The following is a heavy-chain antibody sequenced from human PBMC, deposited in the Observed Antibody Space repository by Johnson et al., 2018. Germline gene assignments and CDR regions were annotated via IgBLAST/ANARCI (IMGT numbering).Heavy chain of an antibody. CDR1: GGTFISYA. D-gene: IGHD6-19*01. CDR3: AKDSYSSGERSAFDI. CDR2: IIPILGTS. V-gene: IGHV1-69*11. J-gene: IGHJ3*02. Sequence: QVQLVQSGAQVKKPGSSVKVSCKASGGTFISYAISWVRQAPGQGLEWMGGIIPILGTSNYAQKFQGRVTITEGESTSTAYMELSRLSSEDTALYYWAKDSYSSGERSAFDIWGQGTMGTVSS.